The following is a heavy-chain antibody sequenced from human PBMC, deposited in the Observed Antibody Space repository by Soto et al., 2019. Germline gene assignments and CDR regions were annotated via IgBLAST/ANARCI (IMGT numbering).Heavy chain of an antibody. V-gene: IGHV1-24*01. J-gene: IGHJ3*02. CDR3: ATFSGRGDYGTHAFDI. CDR2: FDPEDGET. D-gene: IGHD4-17*01. Sequence: GASVKVSCKVSGYTLTELSMHWVRQAPGKGLEWMGGFDPEDGETIYAQKFQGRVTMTEDTSTDTAYMELSSLRSEDTAVYYCATFSGRGDYGTHAFDIWGQGTMVTVSS. CDR1: GYTLTELS.